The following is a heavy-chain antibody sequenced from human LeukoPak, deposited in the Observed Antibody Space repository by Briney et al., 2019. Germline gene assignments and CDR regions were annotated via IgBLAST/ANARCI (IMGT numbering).Heavy chain of an antibody. J-gene: IGHJ4*02. CDR3: VRNTGLDY. V-gene: IGHV3-7*03. CDR2: IRGDASEK. CDR1: GFTFNIYY. Sequence: PGGPLRLSCAPSGFTFNIYYMNWVRQAPGKGLEWVANIRGDASEKSSVDSVKGRFTISRDNAKNSMYLQMNSLRAEDTGVYYCVRNTGLDYWGQGALVTVAS.